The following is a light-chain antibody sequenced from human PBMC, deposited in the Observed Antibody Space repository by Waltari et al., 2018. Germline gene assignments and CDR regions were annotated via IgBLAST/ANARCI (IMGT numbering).Light chain of an antibody. V-gene: IGLV4-69*01. CDR3: QTGGHGTWV. CDR1: SGLSSNV. J-gene: IGLJ3*02. Sequence: QLVLTQSPSASASLGASVKLTCTLSSGLSSNVIAWLQQQPEKGPRYLMKVTSDGSHSKADGIPDRFSGSSSGAERYLTISSLQSEDEADYYCQTGGHGTWVFGGGTKLTVL. CDR2: VTSDGSH.